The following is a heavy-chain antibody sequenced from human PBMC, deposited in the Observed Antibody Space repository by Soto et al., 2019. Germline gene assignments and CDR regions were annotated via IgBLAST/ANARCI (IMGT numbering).Heavy chain of an antibody. Sequence: GGSLRLSCAASGLTFSSYAMSWVRKAPGKGLEWVSAISGSGGSTYYADSVKGRFTISRDNSKNTLYLQMNSLRAEDTAVYYCAKDRAYCSSTSCYRKAFDYWGQGTLVTVSS. CDR1: GLTFSSYA. CDR3: AKDRAYCSSTSCYRKAFDY. J-gene: IGHJ4*02. V-gene: IGHV3-23*01. CDR2: ISGSGGST. D-gene: IGHD2-2*02.